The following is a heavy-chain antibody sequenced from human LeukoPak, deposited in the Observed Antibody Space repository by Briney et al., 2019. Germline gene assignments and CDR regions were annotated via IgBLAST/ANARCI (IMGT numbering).Heavy chain of an antibody. Sequence: SETLSLTCTVSGGSISSYYWSWIRQPPGKGLEWIGYIYYSGSTNYNPSLKSRVTISVDTSKNQFSLKLSSVTAADTAVYYCARYRSMMPSLIDYWGQGTLVTVSS. CDR1: GGSISSYY. D-gene: IGHD3-16*01. V-gene: IGHV4-59*08. CDR3: ARYRSMMPSLIDY. CDR2: IYYSGST. J-gene: IGHJ4*02.